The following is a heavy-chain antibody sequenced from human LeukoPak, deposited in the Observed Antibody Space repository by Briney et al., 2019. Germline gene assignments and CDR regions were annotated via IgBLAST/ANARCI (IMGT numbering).Heavy chain of an antibody. D-gene: IGHD2-2*01. CDR2: IYYSGST. CDR1: GGSISSGGYY. Sequence: SETLSLTCTVSGGSISSGGYYWSWIRQHPGKGLEWIGYIYYSGSTYYNPSLKSRVTISVDTSKNQFSLKLSSVTAADTAVYYCAREDIVVVPAARANWFDPWGQGTLVTVSS. J-gene: IGHJ5*02. V-gene: IGHV4-31*03. CDR3: AREDIVVVPAARANWFDP.